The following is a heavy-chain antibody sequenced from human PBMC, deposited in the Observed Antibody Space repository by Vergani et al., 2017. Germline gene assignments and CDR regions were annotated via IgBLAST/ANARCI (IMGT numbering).Heavy chain of an antibody. D-gene: IGHD2-8*01. CDR3: AREGYCTNGVCFTLFDV. Sequence: QAQLQQWGAGLLKPSATLSLTCAIYGGSFNDYWWTWIRQPPGKGLEWIGEIRHDGITHYSPSLKSRVTISIDTSTHQFSLNLRSVTAADTAVYYCAREGYCTNGVCFTLFDVWGQGALVTVSS. V-gene: IGHV4-34*01. CDR1: GGSFNDYW. CDR2: IRHDGIT. J-gene: IGHJ4*02.